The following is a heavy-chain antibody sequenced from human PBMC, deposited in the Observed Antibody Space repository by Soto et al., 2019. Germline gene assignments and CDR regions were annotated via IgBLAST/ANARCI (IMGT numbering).Heavy chain of an antibody. CDR1: GYTFTSYG. J-gene: IGHJ4*02. D-gene: IGHD3-22*01. Sequence: AASVKVSCKASGYTFTSYGISWVRQAPGQGLEWMGWISAYNGNTNYAQKLQGRVTMTTDTSTSTAYMELRSLRSDDTAVYYCARSPELGYYDDSSGYYYPYWGQGTLVTVSS. CDR2: ISAYNGNT. V-gene: IGHV1-18*01. CDR3: ARSPELGYYDDSSGYYYPY.